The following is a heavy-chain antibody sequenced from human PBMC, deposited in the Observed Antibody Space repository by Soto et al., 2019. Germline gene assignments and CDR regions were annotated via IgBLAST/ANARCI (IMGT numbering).Heavy chain of an antibody. D-gene: IGHD3-10*01. CDR2: IHNSGTT. J-gene: IGHJ4*02. V-gene: IGHV4-59*01. CDR1: GASINTYY. Sequence: SETLSLTCTVSGASINTYYWAWIRQPPGKGLEWIGYIHNSGTTDYNPSLKSRVTMSVDTSKSQFSLKLSSVTAADTAVYYCGRDYGAGSYGIDYWGQGTLVTVSS. CDR3: GRDYGAGSYGIDY.